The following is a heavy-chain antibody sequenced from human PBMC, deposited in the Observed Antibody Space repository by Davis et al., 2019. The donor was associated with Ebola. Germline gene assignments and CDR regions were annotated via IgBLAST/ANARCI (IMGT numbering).Heavy chain of an antibody. CDR2: IYYSGST. Sequence: GSLRLSCAVYGGSFSGYYWSWIRQPPGKGLEWIGYIYYSGSTNYNPSLKSRVTISVDTSKNQFSLKLSSVTAANTAVYYCASGYSSSWFDPWGQGTLVTVSS. V-gene: IGHV4-59*01. D-gene: IGHD6-13*01. CDR1: GGSFSGYY. CDR3: ASGYSSSWFDP. J-gene: IGHJ5*02.